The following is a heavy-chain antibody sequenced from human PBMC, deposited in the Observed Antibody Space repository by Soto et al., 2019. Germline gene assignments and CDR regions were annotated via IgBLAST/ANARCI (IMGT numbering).Heavy chain of an antibody. CDR2: IIPIFGTA. CDR1: VGTFSSYA. J-gene: IGHJ5*02. CDR3: ARTEAAVKLRQDNLFDP. D-gene: IGHD6-13*01. Sequence: QGQLVQSGAEVKKPGSSVKFSCKASVGTFSSYAISWVRQAPGQGLEWMGGIIPIFGTANYAQKFQGRVTITADESTSTAYMELSSLRSEDTAVYYCARTEAAVKLRQDNLFDPWGQGTLVTVSS. V-gene: IGHV1-69*01.